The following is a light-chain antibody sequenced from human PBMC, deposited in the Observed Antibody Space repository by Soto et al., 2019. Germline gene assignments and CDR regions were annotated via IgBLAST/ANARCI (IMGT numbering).Light chain of an antibody. CDR1: SSNIGAGYD. J-gene: IGLJ2*01. CDR3: QSYDSSLSGSNVV. Sequence: QLVLTQPPSVSGAPGQRVTISCTGSSSNIGAGYDVHWYQQLPGTAPKLLIYGNSNRPAGVPDRFSGSKSGTSASLAITGRQAEDEADYYCQSYDSSLSGSNVVFGGGTKVTVL. CDR2: GNS. V-gene: IGLV1-40*01.